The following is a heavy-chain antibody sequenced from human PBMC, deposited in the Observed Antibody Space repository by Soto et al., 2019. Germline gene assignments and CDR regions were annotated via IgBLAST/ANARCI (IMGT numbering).Heavy chain of an antibody. CDR2: IYWDDDK. J-gene: IGHJ6*02. CDR3: XXXXPXVGVXXXXMNV. CDR1: GFSLNTRGVG. Sequence: QITLKESGPTLVKPTQTLTLTCTFSGFSLNTRGVGVXXXRQPXXKALEWLALIYWDDDKRYSQSLKTRLTITKDTSXXXXXXXXXXXXXXXXXXXXXXXXXPXVGVXXXXMNVWGQGTTVPVSS. V-gene: IGHV2-5*02. D-gene: IGHD1-26*01.